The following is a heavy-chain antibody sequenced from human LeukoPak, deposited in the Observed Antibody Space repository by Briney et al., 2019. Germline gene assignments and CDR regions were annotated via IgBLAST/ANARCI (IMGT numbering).Heavy chain of an antibody. Sequence: QTLSLTYAISGGRVYRKSAAWNWIRQSPSRSLEWLGTTYYRSKWYNDYAVSVKSRITINPDTSKNQFSLQLNSVTPEDTAVYYCARDQRYGANSGFDSWGQGTLVTVSS. V-gene: IGHV6-1*01. CDR2: TYYRSKWYN. D-gene: IGHD4-23*01. CDR3: ARDQRYGANSGFDS. J-gene: IGHJ4*02. CDR1: GGRVYRKSAA.